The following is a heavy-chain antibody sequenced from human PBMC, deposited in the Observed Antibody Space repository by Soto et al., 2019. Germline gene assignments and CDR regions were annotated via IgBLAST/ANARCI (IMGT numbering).Heavy chain of an antibody. Sequence: ASVKVSCKVSGYTLTELSMHWVRQAPGKGLAWMGGFDPEDGETIYAQKFQGRVTMTEDTSTDTAYMELSSLRSEDTAVYYCATDRGDASSHHYYYGMDVWGQGTTVTVSS. CDR2: FDPEDGET. CDR3: ATDRGDASSHHYYYGMDV. J-gene: IGHJ6*02. CDR1: GYTLTELS. V-gene: IGHV1-24*01. D-gene: IGHD6-13*01.